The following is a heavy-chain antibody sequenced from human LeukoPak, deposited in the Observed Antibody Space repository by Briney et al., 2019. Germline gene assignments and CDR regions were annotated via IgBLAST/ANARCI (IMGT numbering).Heavy chain of an antibody. CDR2: IKQDGSEK. V-gene: IGHV3-7*01. D-gene: IGHD1-26*01. CDR3: AKFAWKYSGSYYYFDY. J-gene: IGHJ4*02. CDR1: GFNFDDYV. Sequence: RTGGSLRLSCAASGFNFDDYVMTWVRQAPGKGLEWVANIKQDGSEKYYVDSVKGRFTISRDNAKNSLYLQMNSLRAEDTAVYYCAKFAWKYSGSYYYFDYWGQGTLVTVSS.